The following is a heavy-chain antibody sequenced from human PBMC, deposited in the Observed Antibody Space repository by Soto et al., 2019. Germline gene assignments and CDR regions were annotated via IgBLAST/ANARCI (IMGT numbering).Heavy chain of an antibody. CDR2: ISGSGGST. Sequence: GSLRLSCAASGFTFSSYAMSWVRQAPGKGLEWVSAISGSGGSTYYADSVKGRFTISRDNSKNTLYLQMNSLRAEDTAVYYCANSDFWRGYTYAMDVWGQGPTVTVSS. D-gene: IGHD3-3*01. V-gene: IGHV3-23*01. CDR3: ANSDFWRGYTYAMDV. CDR1: GFTFSSYA. J-gene: IGHJ6*02.